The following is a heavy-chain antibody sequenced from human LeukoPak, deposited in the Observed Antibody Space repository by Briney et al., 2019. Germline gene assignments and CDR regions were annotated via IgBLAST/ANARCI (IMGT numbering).Heavy chain of an antibody. CDR1: GFTFSSYW. CDR2: IYSGGST. J-gene: IGHJ1*01. CDR3: ASDSYSPEYFQH. Sequence: PGRSLRLSCAASGFTFSSYWMSWVRQAPGKGLEWVSVIYSGGSTFYADSVKGRFTISRDNSKNTLYLQMNSLRAEDTAVYYCASDSYSPEYFQHWGQGTLVTVSS. V-gene: IGHV3-66*01. D-gene: IGHD2-15*01.